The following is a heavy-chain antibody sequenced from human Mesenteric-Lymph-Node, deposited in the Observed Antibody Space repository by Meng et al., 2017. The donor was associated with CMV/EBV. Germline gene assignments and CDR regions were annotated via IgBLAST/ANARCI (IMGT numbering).Heavy chain of an antibody. CDR2: ISGSGGST. D-gene: IGHD3-10*01. Sequence: GESLKISCAASGFTFSSYAMNWVRQAPGKGLEWVSAISGSGGSTYYADSVKGRFTISRDNSKNTLYLQMNSLRAEDTAVYYCAQGVTPIYYYYGMDVWGQGTTVTVSS. V-gene: IGHV3-23*01. J-gene: IGHJ6*02. CDR1: GFTFSSYA. CDR3: AQGVTPIYYYYGMDV.